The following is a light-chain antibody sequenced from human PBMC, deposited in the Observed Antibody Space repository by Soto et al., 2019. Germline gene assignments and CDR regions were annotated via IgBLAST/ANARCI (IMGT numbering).Light chain of an antibody. CDR1: SSDVGAHNF. CDR3: NSYTSSNTYV. CDR2: EVS. V-gene: IGLV2-14*01. J-gene: IGLJ1*01. Sequence: QSALTQPASVSGSPGQAITISCSGSSSDVGAHNFVSWYHHHPGKAPKLMIYEVSNRPSGVSNRFSGSKSGNTASLTISGLQAEDESGYYCNSYTSSNTYVFGCGTNATV.